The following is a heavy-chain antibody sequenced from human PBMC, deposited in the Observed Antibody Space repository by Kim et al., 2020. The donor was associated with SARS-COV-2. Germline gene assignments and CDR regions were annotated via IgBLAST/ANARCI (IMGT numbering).Heavy chain of an antibody. Sequence: SETLSLTCTVSGGSISSSSYYWGWIRQPPGKGLEWIGSIYYSGSTYYTLSLKSRVTISIDTSKNQFSLNLSSVTAADTAVYYCARSGCYSSDEAFDIWGQGTMVTVSS. D-gene: IGHD2-2*02. CDR1: GGSISSSSYY. J-gene: IGHJ3*02. V-gene: IGHV4-39*01. CDR3: ARSGCYSSDEAFDI. CDR2: IYYSGST.